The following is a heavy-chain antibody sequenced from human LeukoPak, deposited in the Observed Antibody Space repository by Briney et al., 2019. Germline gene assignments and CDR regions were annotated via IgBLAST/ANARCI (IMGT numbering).Heavy chain of an antibody. CDR2: IFYSGST. V-gene: IGHV4-59*02. J-gene: IGHJ4*02. Sequence: PSETLSLTCTVSGGSVSTYYWSWIRQPPGKGLEWVGYIFYSGSTNYNPSLKSRVTISVDTSKNQFSLKLSSVTAADTAVYYCARGSSPNQTNFDYWGQGTLVTVSS. CDR3: ARGSSPNQTNFDY. CDR1: GGSVSTYY. D-gene: IGHD6-13*01.